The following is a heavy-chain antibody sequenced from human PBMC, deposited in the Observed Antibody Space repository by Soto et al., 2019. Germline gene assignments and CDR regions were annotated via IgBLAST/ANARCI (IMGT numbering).Heavy chain of an antibody. J-gene: IGHJ6*02. Sequence: QVQLVESGGGVVQPGRSLRLSCAASGFTFSSYGMHWVRQAPGKGLEWVAVIWYDGSNKYYADSVKGRFTISRDNSKNTLYLQMNSLRAEDTAVYYCARDDGFANYDIPRSEYYRYGMDVWGQGTTVTVSS. V-gene: IGHV3-33*01. CDR3: ARDDGFANYDIPRSEYYRYGMDV. D-gene: IGHD3-9*01. CDR2: IWYDGSNK. CDR1: GFTFSSYG.